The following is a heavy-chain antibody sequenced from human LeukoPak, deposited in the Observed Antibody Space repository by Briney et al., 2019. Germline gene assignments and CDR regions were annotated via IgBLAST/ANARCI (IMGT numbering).Heavy chain of an antibody. V-gene: IGHV1-2*02. Sequence: ASVKVSCKASGYTFTGYYMHWVRQAPGQGLEWMGWINPNSGGTNYAQKFQGRVTMTRDTSISTAYLELSRLRSGDTAVYYCASRIVPASHWFFDIWGRGTLVTVSS. D-gene: IGHD2-2*01. CDR2: INPNSGGT. CDR3: ASRIVPASHWFFDI. J-gene: IGHJ2*01. CDR1: GYTFTGYY.